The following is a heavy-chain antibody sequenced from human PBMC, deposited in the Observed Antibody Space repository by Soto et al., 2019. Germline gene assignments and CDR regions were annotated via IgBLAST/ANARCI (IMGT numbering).Heavy chain of an antibody. V-gene: IGHV3-74*01. CDR1: GFTFSAYW. Sequence: PGGSLRLSCSVSGFTFSAYWMHWVRQVPGKGLTWVSRISDDGSTATYADSVKGRFVISRDNAKNSLYLEMNTLRADDSSLYYCARGPRVSSTGTGAHWGRGTLVTVSS. CDR2: ISDDGSTA. J-gene: IGHJ4*02. D-gene: IGHD1-1*01. CDR3: ARGPRVSSTGTGAH.